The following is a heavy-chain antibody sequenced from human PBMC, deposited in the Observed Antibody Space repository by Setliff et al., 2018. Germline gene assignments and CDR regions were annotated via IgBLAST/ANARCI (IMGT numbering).Heavy chain of an antibody. CDR2: ISVYNGDT. CDR1: GYTFRNYA. Sequence: GASVKVSCKASGYTFRNYAFAWVRQAPGQGLEWVGWISVYNGDTNYTQKFQGRVTLTPATSPSTAYMELRSLTSDDSAFYYCARAPSVELVTIRTNSWFTYWGQGTLVTVSS. J-gene: IGHJ4*02. D-gene: IGHD5-18*01. V-gene: IGHV1-18*01. CDR3: ARAPSVELVTIRTNSWFTY.